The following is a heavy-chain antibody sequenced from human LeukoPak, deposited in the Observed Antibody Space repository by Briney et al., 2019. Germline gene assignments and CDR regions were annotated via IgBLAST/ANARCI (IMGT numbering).Heavy chain of an antibody. V-gene: IGHV3-21*06. CDR3: ARDVRVGRLLDAFDI. CDR2: ITSSSNFI. D-gene: IGHD2-21*01. J-gene: IGHJ3*02. Sequence: PGGSLRLSCAASGFTFSSYTMSWVRQAPGKGLEVMSSITSSSNFIFYADSVKGRFSLSRDNAKNSLYLQMDRLRAEDTAVYYCARDVRVGRLLDAFDIWGRGTMVTVSS. CDR1: GFTFSSYT.